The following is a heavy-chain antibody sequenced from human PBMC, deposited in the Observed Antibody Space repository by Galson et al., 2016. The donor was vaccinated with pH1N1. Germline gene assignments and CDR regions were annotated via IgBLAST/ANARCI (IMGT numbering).Heavy chain of an antibody. J-gene: IGHJ4*02. CDR1: GFSISSYW. Sequence: SLRLSCAASGFSISSYWMTWVRQAPGKGLEWVGRITKRPEGYTTQDAASLEGRFIISRDDSKHLLFLQMNSLQTEDTAVYYCTRENHHKFDYWGQGTL. V-gene: IGHV3-72*01. D-gene: IGHD1-14*01. CDR3: TRENHHKFDY. CDR2: ITKRPEGYTT.